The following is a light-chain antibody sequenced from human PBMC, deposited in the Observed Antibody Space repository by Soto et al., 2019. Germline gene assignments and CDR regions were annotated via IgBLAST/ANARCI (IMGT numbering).Light chain of an antibody. CDR2: EVS. Sequence: QSALTQPASVSGSPGQSITISCTGTSSDVGGYNYVSWYQQHPGKAPKLMIYEVSNRPSGVSNRFSGSKSGNTASLTISGLQAEDEADYYCSSYTSSSPVVFGGETKVTVL. CDR1: SSDVGGYNY. V-gene: IGLV2-14*01. J-gene: IGLJ2*01. CDR3: SSYTSSSPVV.